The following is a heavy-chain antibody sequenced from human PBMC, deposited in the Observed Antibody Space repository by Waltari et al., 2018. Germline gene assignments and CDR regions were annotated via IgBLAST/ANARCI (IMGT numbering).Heavy chain of an antibody. CDR1: GNSITESP. Sequence: QVQLVQSEAEVMKPGASVKVSCKVSGNSITESPMHWVGQAPGKGLGWMGSLEPEEGERTYAMWVLDKVTMTEDRSTNTAYMELSSLRLEDTDVYYCATGGDYDEYALHYFRGLDVWGQGTTVIVAS. CDR3: ATGGDYDEYALHYFRGLDV. CDR2: LEPEEGER. V-gene: IGHV1-24*01. D-gene: IGHD4-17*01. J-gene: IGHJ6*02.